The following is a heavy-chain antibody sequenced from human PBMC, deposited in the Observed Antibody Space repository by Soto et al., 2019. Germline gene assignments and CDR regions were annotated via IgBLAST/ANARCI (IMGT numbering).Heavy chain of an antibody. V-gene: IGHV3-33*01. J-gene: IGHJ4*02. CDR1: GFTFSSYG. CDR3: ARDLLYYYGSGSASYYFDY. CDR2: IWYDGSNK. D-gene: IGHD3-10*01. Sequence: QVQLVESGGGVVQPGRSLRLSCAASGFTFSSYGMHWVRQAPGKGLEWVAVIWYDGSNKYYAASVKGRFTIARDNSKNPLYLQMNSLRDEDTAVYYCARDLLYYYGSGSASYYFDYWGQGTLVTVSS.